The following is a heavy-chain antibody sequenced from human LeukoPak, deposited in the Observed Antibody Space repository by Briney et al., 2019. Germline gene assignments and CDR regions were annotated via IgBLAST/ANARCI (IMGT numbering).Heavy chain of an antibody. CDR2: ISGGSSTI. CDR1: GFTFSSYS. V-gene: IGHV3-48*04. J-gene: IGHJ4*02. CDR3: ARDKKDYGDYVDYFDY. D-gene: IGHD4-17*01. Sequence: PGGSLRLSCAASGFTFSSYSMTWVRQAPGKGLEWVSYISGGSSTIYYADSVKGRFTISRDNAKNSLYLQMNSLRAEDTAVYYCARDKKDYGDYVDYFDYWGQGTLVTVSS.